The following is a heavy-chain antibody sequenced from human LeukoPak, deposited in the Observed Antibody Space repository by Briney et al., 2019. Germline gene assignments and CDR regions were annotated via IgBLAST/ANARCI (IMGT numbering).Heavy chain of an antibody. CDR2: IYYSGST. CDR3: ARFVLGGRRYYFDY. D-gene: IGHD1-26*01. V-gene: IGHV4-59*01. Sequence: SETLTLTCTVSGGSISSYYWSWIRQPPGKGLEWIGYIYYSGSTNYNPSLKSRVTISVDTSKNQFSLKLSSVTAADTAVYYCARFVLGGRRYYFDYWGQGTLVTVSS. J-gene: IGHJ4*02. CDR1: GGSISSYY.